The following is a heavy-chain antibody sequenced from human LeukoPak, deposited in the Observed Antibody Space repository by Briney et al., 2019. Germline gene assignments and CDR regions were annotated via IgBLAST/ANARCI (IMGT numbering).Heavy chain of an antibody. CDR1: GFTFSSYS. J-gene: IGHJ4*02. Sequence: PGGSLRLSCAASGFTFSSYSMNWVRQAPGKGLEWVSSISSSSSYIYYADSVKGRFTISRDNAKNSLYLQMNSLRAEDTAVYYCARDSPSFPMVRGDPFDYWGQGTLVTVSS. CDR3: ARDSPSFPMVRGDPFDY. V-gene: IGHV3-21*01. CDR2: ISSSSSYI. D-gene: IGHD3-10*01.